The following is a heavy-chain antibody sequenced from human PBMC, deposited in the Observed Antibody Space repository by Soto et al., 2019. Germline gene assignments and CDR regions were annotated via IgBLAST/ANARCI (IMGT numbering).Heavy chain of an antibody. V-gene: IGHV4-34*02. J-gene: IGHJ4*02. Sequence: QVQLEQWGAGLLKPSETLSLTCAVYGGSFSGYYWSWIRQPPGKGLEWIGEINHSGSTNYNPSLKIRXXLXGXXAKTQSSLNLYSVTAADAAVYYCARGRWLRQSFDYWGQGTLVTVSS. CDR3: ARGRWLRQSFDY. CDR2: INHSGST. D-gene: IGHD5-12*01. CDR1: GGSFSGYY.